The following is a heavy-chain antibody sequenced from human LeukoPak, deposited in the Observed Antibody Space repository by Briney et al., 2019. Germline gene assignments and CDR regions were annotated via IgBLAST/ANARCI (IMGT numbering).Heavy chain of an antibody. CDR2: INTSNGNT. J-gene: IGHJ4*02. Sequence: ASVKLSFTASGYSFINYGFNWVRQAPGQGLECMGCINTSNGNTNFAQRFQGRVSMTTDTSTSTAYLELRSLRSEDTAVYDCARDWSIVGAVDYWGQGALGTVSS. CDR3: ARDWSIVGAVDY. V-gene: IGHV1-18*01. CDR1: GYSFINYG. D-gene: IGHD1-26*01.